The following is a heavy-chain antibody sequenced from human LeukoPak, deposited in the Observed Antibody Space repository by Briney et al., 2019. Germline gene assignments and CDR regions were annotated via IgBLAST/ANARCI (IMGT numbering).Heavy chain of an antibody. V-gene: IGHV3-21*01. Sequence: PGGSLRLSCAASGFTFSRYSMNWVRQAPGKGLEWVSFISSSSSYIYYADSVKGRFTISRDNAKNSLYLQMNSLRAEDTAVYYCARDDSSGVLDYWGQGTLVTVSS. D-gene: IGHD3-22*01. CDR3: ARDDSSGVLDY. CDR1: GFTFSRYS. J-gene: IGHJ4*02. CDR2: ISSSSSYI.